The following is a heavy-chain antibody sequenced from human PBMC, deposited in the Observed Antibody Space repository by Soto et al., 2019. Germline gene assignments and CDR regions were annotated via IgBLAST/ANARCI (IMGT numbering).Heavy chain of an antibody. CDR1: GGSISSGDIY. CDR3: ARADYFSYRFDY. V-gene: IGHV4-30-4*01. D-gene: IGHD3-16*02. CDR2: IYYSGST. Sequence: SQTLSLTCPVSGGSISSGDIYWSWIRQPPGSGLELIGHIYYSGSTYYNLSLRCRAIMSLATSQNLCSLKLSSLTAADTAVYFCARADYFSYRFDYWGQGALVTVSS. J-gene: IGHJ4*02.